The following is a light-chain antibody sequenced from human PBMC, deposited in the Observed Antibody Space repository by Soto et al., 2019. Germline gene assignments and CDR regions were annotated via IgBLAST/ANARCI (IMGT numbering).Light chain of an antibody. Sequence: DFQMTQSPSTLSASVGDRVTITCRASQSISNWLAWYQQKPGKAPKLLNYKASSLKSGVPSRFSGSGSGTEFTITISGLQPDDFATYYCQQYHSFPLPFGGGTKVEIK. CDR1: QSISNW. J-gene: IGKJ4*01. CDR2: KAS. CDR3: QQYHSFPLP. V-gene: IGKV1-5*03.